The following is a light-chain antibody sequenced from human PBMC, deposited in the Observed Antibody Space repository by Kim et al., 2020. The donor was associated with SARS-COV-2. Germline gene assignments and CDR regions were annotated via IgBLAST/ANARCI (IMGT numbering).Light chain of an antibody. CDR1: QSISSH. CDR2: AAS. J-gene: IGKJ3*01. Sequence: DIQMTQSPSSLSASVGDRVTITCRTSQSISSHLNWYHQKPGRAPKLLIYAASTLQGGVPSRFSGSGSETDFTLTISSLQPEDFAPYFCQQSYITPFTFGPGTKVDI. CDR3: QQSYITPFT. V-gene: IGKV1-39*01.